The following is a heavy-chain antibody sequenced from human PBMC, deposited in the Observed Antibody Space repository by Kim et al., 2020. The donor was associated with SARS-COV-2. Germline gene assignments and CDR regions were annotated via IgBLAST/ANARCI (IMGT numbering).Heavy chain of an antibody. Sequence: SETLSLTCTVSGGSISSYYWSWIRQPPGKGLEWIGYISYSGSTKYNPSLKSRVTISVDTSKNQFSLKLSSVTAADTAVFYCARDLEEPGGLGYWGQGTLVTVSS. J-gene: IGHJ4*02. CDR3: ARDLEEPGGLGY. V-gene: IGHV4-59*13. CDR2: ISYSGST. D-gene: IGHD3-16*01. CDR1: GGSISSYY.